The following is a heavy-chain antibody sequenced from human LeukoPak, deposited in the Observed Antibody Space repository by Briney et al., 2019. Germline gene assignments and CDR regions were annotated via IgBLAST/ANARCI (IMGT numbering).Heavy chain of an antibody. Sequence: ASVKVSCKASGYTFTSYGICWVRQAPGQGLEWMGWITAYNGNTNYAQKFQGRVTMTTDTSTSTAYMELRSLRSGDTAVYYCARDGSATYDFWSGSYPEWADYYYFYMDVWSKGTTVTVSS. CDR2: ITAYNGNT. J-gene: IGHJ6*03. CDR3: ARDGSATYDFWSGSYPEWADYYYFYMDV. CDR1: GYTFTSYG. V-gene: IGHV1-18*01. D-gene: IGHD3-3*01.